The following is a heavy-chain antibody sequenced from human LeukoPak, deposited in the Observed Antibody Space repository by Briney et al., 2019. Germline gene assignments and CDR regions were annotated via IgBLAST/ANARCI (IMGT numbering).Heavy chain of an antibody. CDR1: GYTFTSYY. J-gene: IGHJ3*02. CDR3: ARVELGYYYDSSGYSPGAFDI. D-gene: IGHD3-22*01. V-gene: IGHV1-46*01. Sequence: ASVKVSCKASGYTFTSYYMHWVRQAPGQGLEWMGIINPSGGSTSYAQKFQGRDTMTRDMSTSTVYMELSSLRSEDTAVYYCARVELGYYYDSSGYSPGAFDIWGQGTMVTVSS. CDR2: INPSGGST.